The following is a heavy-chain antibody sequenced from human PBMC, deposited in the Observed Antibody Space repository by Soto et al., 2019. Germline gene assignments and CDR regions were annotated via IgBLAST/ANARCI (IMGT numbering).Heavy chain of an antibody. J-gene: IGHJ4*02. CDR3: AKDYYDILTGYLPFDY. CDR2: ISGSGGST. CDR1: GFTFSSYA. D-gene: IGHD3-9*01. V-gene: IGHV3-23*01. Sequence: PGGSLRLSCAASGFTFSSYAMSWVRQAPGKGLEWVSAISGSGGSTYYADSVKGRFTISRDNSKNTLYLQMNSLRAEDTAVYYCAKDYYDILTGYLPFDYWGQGTLVTVSS.